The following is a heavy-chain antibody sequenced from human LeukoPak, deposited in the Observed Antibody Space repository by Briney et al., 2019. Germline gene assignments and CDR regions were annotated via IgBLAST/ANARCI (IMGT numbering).Heavy chain of an antibody. J-gene: IGHJ4*02. V-gene: IGHV3-23*01. Sequence: SGGSLRLSCAASGFTFSSYAMSWVRQAPGKGLEWVSAISGSGGSTYYADSVKGRFTISRDNSKNTLYLQMNSLRAEDTAVYYCAKAAGEQWLVYYFDYWGQGTLVTVSS. D-gene: IGHD6-19*01. CDR1: GFTFSSYA. CDR3: AKAAGEQWLVYYFDY. CDR2: ISGSGGST.